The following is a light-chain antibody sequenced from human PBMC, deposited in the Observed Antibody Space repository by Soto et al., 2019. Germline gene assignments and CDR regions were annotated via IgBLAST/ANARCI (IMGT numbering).Light chain of an antibody. CDR3: KQYNSWRQIT. CDR1: QSIRIN. V-gene: IGKV3-15*01. CDR2: GAS. J-gene: IGKJ5*01. Sequence: EIVMTQSPATLSVSPGERATLSCRASQSIRINVGWYQQRPGQAPRLLIYGASTRATGIPARFSGSGSGTEFTLNISSLDSEDSAVYYCKQYNSWRQITFGQGTRLEIK.